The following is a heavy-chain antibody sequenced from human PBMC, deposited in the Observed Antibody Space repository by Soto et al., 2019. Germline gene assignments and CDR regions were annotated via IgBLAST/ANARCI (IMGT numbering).Heavy chain of an antibody. CDR1: GGSISSDY. J-gene: IGHJ3*02. D-gene: IGHD3-9*01. CDR3: AKTRHDILTVYYPDSFDI. V-gene: IGHV4-59*08. Sequence: QLQLQESGPGLVKPSETLSLTCIVSGGSISSDYWGWIRQPPGKGLEWIANVYYSGTPYYNPSLKIRGTMFRDTSKKRFSLELTSVTAADTAIYYCAKTRHDILTVYYPDSFDIWGQGTMVTVAS. CDR2: VYYSGTP.